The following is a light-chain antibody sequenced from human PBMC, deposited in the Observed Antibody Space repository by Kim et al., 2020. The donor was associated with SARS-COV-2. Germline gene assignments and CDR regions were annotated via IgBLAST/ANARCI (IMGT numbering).Light chain of an antibody. CDR3: CSYAGSSTYWV. CDR2: EVS. V-gene: IGLV2-23*02. J-gene: IGLJ3*02. Sequence: QSITIAGTGTSSDVGSYKFVTWYQQHPGKAPKLMIYEVSERPSGVSNRFSGSKSGNTASLTISGLQAEDEADYYCCSYAGSSTYWVFGGGTQLTVL. CDR1: SSDVGSYKF.